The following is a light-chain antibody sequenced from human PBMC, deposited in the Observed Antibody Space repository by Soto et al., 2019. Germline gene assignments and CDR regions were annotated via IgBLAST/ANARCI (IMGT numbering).Light chain of an antibody. Sequence: DIRMTQSPSSLSASVGDRVTITCRASQSISSYLNWYQQKPGKAPKLLIFAASSLQSGVPSRFSGSRSGPEFTLTISSLHPEEFATYYCQQSYSSPPTFGQGTKVDIK. CDR1: QSISSY. CDR2: AAS. CDR3: QQSYSSPPT. J-gene: IGKJ1*01. V-gene: IGKV1-39*01.